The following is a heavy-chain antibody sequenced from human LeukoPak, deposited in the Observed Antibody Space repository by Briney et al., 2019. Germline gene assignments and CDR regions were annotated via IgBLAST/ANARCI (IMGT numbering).Heavy chain of an antibody. CDR1: GFTFSDYY. V-gene: IGHV3-11*01. Sequence: GGSLRLSCAASGFTFSDYYMSWIRQAPGKGLEWVSYVSSNGSNIYYADSVKGRFTISRDNAKNSLYLQMNSLRAEDTAVYYCARDFSIGAADYYFDYWGQGTLVTVSS. CDR3: ARDFSIGAADYYFDY. CDR2: VSSNGSNI. D-gene: IGHD6-13*01. J-gene: IGHJ4*02.